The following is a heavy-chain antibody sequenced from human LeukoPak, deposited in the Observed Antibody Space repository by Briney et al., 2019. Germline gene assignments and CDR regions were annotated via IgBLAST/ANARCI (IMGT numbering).Heavy chain of an antibody. V-gene: IGHV3-23*01. CDR1: GFTFNNDA. CDR2: ISGSGDRT. D-gene: IGHD3-10*01. CDR3: GKRELWHGSGEDA. Sequence: GGSLRLSCAASGFTFNNDAMSWFRQTPGKGLEWGSAISGSGDRTYYAESVKGRFSISRDNSKNTLYLQMHSLRAEDTAVYYCGKRELWHGSGEDAWGQGTTVTVSS. J-gene: IGHJ6*02.